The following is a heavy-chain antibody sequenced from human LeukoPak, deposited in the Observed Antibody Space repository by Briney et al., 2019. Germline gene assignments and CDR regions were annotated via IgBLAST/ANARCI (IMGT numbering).Heavy chain of an antibody. CDR2: IRTKANKYAT. CDR1: GFMFSGSP. V-gene: IGHV3-73*01. Sequence: PGGSLRLSCAASGFMFSGSPMHWVRRGSGKGLECFGRIRTKANKYATTYAASVNGRFTISRDDSKNTAYLQMNSLKTEDTAVYYCARPSQYGSGTDYYFDSWGQGTLVIVSS. D-gene: IGHD3-10*01. J-gene: IGHJ4*02. CDR3: ARPSQYGSGTDYYFDS.